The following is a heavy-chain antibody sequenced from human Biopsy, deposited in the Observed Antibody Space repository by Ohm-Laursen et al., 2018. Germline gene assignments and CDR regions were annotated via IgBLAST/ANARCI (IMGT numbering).Heavy chain of an antibody. CDR2: VYHSGTT. J-gene: IGHJ4*02. Sequence: SDTLSLTCTVSGGSISSGSNYWAWIRQPPGKGLEWIGSVYHSGTTYYSPSLKSRVTISVDTSKNRLSLKVTSVTAADTAAYYCARHDGNGPFALDSWGQGTLVTVSS. D-gene: IGHD5-24*01. CDR3: ARHDGNGPFALDS. V-gene: IGHV4-39*01. CDR1: GGSISSGSNY.